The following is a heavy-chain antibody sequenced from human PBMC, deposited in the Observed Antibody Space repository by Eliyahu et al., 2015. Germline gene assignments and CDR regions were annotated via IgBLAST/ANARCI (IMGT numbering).Heavy chain of an antibody. V-gene: IGHV3-53*01. CDR2: TYSGGST. CDR3: ARGDYGDPDDY. D-gene: IGHD4-17*01. CDR1: GFTVSSNY. J-gene: IGHJ4*02. Sequence: EVQLVESGGGLIQXGGSLXLSXXASGFTVSSNYMSWVRQAPGKGLEWVSVTYSGGSTYYADSVKGRFTISRDNSKNTLYLQMNSLRAEDTAVYYCARGDYGDPDDYWGQGTLVTVSS.